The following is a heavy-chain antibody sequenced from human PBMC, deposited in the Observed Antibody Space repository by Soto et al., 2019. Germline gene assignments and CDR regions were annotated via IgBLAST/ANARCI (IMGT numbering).Heavy chain of an antibody. CDR3: AHKGPEDWPLDY. D-gene: IGHD3-9*01. CDR1: GFSLSTSGVG. V-gene: IGHV2-5*02. Sequence: QITLKESGPTLVRPTQTLTLTCAFSGFSLSTSGVGVGWIRQPPGKALEWLAVLYWDDSKHYSPSLRSRLTITKDTYTNQVVLTMTNMDPMDTGTYYCAHKGPEDWPLDYWGQGTLVTVSS. CDR2: LYWDDSK. J-gene: IGHJ4*02.